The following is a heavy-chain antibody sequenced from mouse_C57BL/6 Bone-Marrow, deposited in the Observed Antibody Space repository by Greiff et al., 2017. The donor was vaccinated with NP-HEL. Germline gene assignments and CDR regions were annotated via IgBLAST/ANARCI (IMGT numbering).Heavy chain of an antibody. J-gene: IGHJ1*03. D-gene: IGHD1-1*01. Sequence: VQLLQSGAELVRPGASVKLSCTASGFTIKDDYMHWVKQRPEQGLEWIGWIDPENGDTEYASKFQGKATITADTSSNTAYLQRSSLTSEDTAVYYCTSDYYGSSYWYFDVWGTGTTVTVSS. CDR2: IDPENGDT. CDR3: TSDYYGSSYWYFDV. CDR1: GFTIKDDY. V-gene: IGHV14-4*01.